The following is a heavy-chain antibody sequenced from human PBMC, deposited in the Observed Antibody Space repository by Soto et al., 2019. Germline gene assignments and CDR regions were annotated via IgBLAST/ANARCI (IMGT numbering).Heavy chain of an antibody. CDR1: GGTFSGYT. CDR3: ARDSIAAAGTDY. V-gene: IGHV1-69*13. Sequence: SVKVSCKASGGTFSGYTIAWVRQAPGQGLEWMGEIIPLFGTTNYVEKFQGRLTITADASTSTAYMELSSLRSEDTAMYYCARDSIAAAGTDYWGQGTLVTVSS. D-gene: IGHD6-13*01. J-gene: IGHJ4*02. CDR2: IIPLFGTT.